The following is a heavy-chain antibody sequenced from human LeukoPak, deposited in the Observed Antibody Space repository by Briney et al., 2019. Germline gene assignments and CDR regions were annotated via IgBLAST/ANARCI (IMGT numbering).Heavy chain of an antibody. Sequence: KPSGTLSLTCGISGGSITNTNYWTWVGQPPGKGLEWIGEVNLQGSTNYNPSLMGRVAISVDTSENHISLQLTSVTAADTAVYYCAREGGPYRPLDYSGQGTLVTVSS. CDR2: VNLQGST. CDR1: GGSITNTNY. V-gene: IGHV4-4*02. J-gene: IGHJ4*02. CDR3: AREGGPYRPLDY.